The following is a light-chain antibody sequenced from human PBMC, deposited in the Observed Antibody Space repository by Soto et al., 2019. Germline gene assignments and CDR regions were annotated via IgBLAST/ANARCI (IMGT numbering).Light chain of an antibody. J-gene: IGLJ2*01. Sequence: QSVLTQPPSVSGAPGQRVTISCTGSSSNIGAGYDVHWYQQLPGTAPKLLICGNNNRPSGVPDRFSGSKSGTSASLAITGLQDADEADYYCQSYDSSMSVVVFGGGTKLTVL. V-gene: IGLV1-40*01. CDR1: SSNIGAGYD. CDR3: QSYDSSMSVVV. CDR2: GNN.